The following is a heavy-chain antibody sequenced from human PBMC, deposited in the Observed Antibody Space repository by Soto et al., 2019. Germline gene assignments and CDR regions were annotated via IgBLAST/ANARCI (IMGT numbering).Heavy chain of an antibody. D-gene: IGHD4-17*01. Sequence: GASVKVSFKASGGTFSSYAIGWVRQAPGQGLEWMGGIIPIFGTANYAQKFQGRVTITADESTSTAYMELSSLRSEDTAVYYCARLAPGLGEGMDVWGQGTTVTVSS. CDR3: ARLAPGLGEGMDV. V-gene: IGHV1-69*13. J-gene: IGHJ6*02. CDR1: GGTFSSYA. CDR2: IIPIFGTA.